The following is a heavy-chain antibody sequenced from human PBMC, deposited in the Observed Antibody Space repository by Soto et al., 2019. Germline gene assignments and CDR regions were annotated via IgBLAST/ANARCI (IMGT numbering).Heavy chain of an antibody. J-gene: IGHJ1*01. Sequence: SETLSLTCTVSGGSISSGGYYWSWIRQHPGKGLEWIGYIYYSGSTYYNPSLKSRVTISVDTSKNQFSLKLSSVTAADTAVYYCARGEFGAEYFQYWGQGTLVTVSS. D-gene: IGHD3-10*01. CDR3: ARGEFGAEYFQY. V-gene: IGHV4-31*03. CDR2: IYYSGST. CDR1: GGSISSGGYY.